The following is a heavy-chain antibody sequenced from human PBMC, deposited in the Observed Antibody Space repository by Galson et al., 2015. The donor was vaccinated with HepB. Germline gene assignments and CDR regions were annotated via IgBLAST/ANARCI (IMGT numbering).Heavy chain of an antibody. V-gene: IGHV3-48*02. CDR1: GFTFSSYS. D-gene: IGHD5-18*01. CDR3: AGRGYSYGFDYYYGMDV. J-gene: IGHJ6*02. Sequence: SLRLSCAASGFTFSSYSTNWVRQAPGKGLEWVSYISSSRSSIYYADSVKGRFTISRDNAKNSLNLQMNSLRDEDTAVYYCAGRGYSYGFDYYYGMDVWGQGTTVTVSS. CDR2: ISSSRSSI.